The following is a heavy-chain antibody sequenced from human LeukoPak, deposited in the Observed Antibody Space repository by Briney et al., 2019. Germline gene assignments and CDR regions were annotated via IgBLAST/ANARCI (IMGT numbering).Heavy chain of an antibody. J-gene: IGHJ5*02. CDR1: GYTFINHY. Sequence: ASVKVSCKPSGYTFINHYIHWVRQAPGQGLEWMGVIRPTDGSTSYAQNFQGRLSMTSDTSTSTAYMESSSLRSEDTAIYYCTRTINSWFDPWGQGTPVSVSS. D-gene: IGHD3-9*01. CDR3: TRTINSWFDP. CDR2: IRPTDGST. V-gene: IGHV1-46*01.